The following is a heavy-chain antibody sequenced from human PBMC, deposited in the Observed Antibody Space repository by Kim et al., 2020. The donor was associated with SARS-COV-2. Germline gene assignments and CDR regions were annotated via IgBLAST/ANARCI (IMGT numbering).Heavy chain of an antibody. CDR1: GGSISSYY. Sequence: SETLSLTCTVSGGSISSYYWSWIRQPPGKGLEWIGYIYYSGSTNYNPSLKSRVTISVDTSKNQFSLKLSSVTAADTAVYYCARQSNRITIFGVVIIPGVMDVWGQGTTVTSP. CDR2: IYYSGST. J-gene: IGHJ6*02. CDR3: ARQSNRITIFGVVIIPGVMDV. D-gene: IGHD3-3*01. V-gene: IGHV4-59*08.